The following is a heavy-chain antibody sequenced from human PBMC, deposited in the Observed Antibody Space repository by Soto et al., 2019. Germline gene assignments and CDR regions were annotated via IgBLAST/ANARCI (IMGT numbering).Heavy chain of an antibody. V-gene: IGHV3-23*01. D-gene: IGHD3-22*01. J-gene: IGHJ4*02. CDR3: AKDRGGITMIVVVTPPDY. CDR2: ISGSGGST. CDR1: GFTFSSYA. Sequence: GGSLRLSCAASGFTFSSYAMSWVRQAPGKGLEWVSAISGSGGSTYYADSVKGRFTISRDNSKNTLYLQMNSLRAEDTAVYYCAKDRGGITMIVVVTPPDYWDQGTLVTVSS.